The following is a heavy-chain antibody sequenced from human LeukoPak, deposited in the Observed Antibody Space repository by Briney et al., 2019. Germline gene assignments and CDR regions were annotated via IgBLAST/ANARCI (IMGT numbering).Heavy chain of an antibody. CDR3: AKERDEQWLDRRDAFDI. Sequence: PGGSLRLSCAASGFTFDDYAMHWVRQAPGKGLEWVSGISWNSGSIGYADSVKGRFTISRDNAKNSLYLQMNSLRAEDTALYYCAKERDEQWLDRRDAFDIWGQGTMVTVSS. V-gene: IGHV3-9*01. CDR1: GFTFDDYA. CDR2: ISWNSGSI. D-gene: IGHD6-19*01. J-gene: IGHJ3*02.